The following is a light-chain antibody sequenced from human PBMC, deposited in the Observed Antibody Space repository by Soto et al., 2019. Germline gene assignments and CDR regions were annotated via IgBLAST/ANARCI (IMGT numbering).Light chain of an antibody. J-gene: IGKJ5*01. CDR3: QRYGSSPLIT. Sequence: LTTSAGALSLSPGERATLSCRASQSVSSSSLAWYQQRPGQAPRLLIYGTSSRATGIPDRFSGSGSGTDFTLTISRLEPEDFAVYFCQRYGSSPLITFGQGTRLEIK. V-gene: IGKV3-20*01. CDR1: QSVSSSS. CDR2: GTS.